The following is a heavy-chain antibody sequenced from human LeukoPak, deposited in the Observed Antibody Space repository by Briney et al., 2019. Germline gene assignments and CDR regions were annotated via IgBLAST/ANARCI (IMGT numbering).Heavy chain of an antibody. J-gene: IGHJ4*02. D-gene: IGHD4-11*01. Sequence: ASVKVSCKASGYTFTSYDINWVRQATGQGLEWMGWMNPNSGGTNYAQKFQGRVTMTRDTSISTAYMELSRLRSDDTAVYYCARVDTVTTLVDYWGQGTLVTVSS. CDR2: MNPNSGGT. CDR3: ARVDTVTTLVDY. V-gene: IGHV1-2*02. CDR1: GYTFTSYD.